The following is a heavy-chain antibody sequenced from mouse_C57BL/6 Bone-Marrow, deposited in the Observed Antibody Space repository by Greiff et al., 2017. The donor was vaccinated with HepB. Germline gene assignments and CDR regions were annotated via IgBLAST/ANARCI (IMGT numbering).Heavy chain of an antibody. CDR1: GFTFSDYY. V-gene: IGHV5-12*01. CDR2: ISNGGGST. J-gene: IGHJ3*01. Sequence: DVLLVESGGGLVQPGASLKLSCAASGFTFSDYYMYWVRQTPEKRLGWVAYISNGGGSTYYPDTVKGRFTISRDNAKNTLYLQMSLLKSEDTAWYYCGRQGFAYWGQGTLVTVSA. CDR3: GRQGFAY.